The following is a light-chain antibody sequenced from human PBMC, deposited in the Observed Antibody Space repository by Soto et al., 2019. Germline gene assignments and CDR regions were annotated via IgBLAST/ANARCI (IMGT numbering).Light chain of an antibody. CDR2: DAS. CDR3: QQRSNWPRT. V-gene: IGKV3-11*01. Sequence: EIVLTQSPGTLSLSPGERATLSCRASQSVSNSYLAWYQQKPGRAPRLLIYDASNRATGIPARFSGSGSGTDFTLTISSLEPEDFAVYYCQQRSNWPRTFGQGTKVDIK. CDR1: QSVSNSY. J-gene: IGKJ1*01.